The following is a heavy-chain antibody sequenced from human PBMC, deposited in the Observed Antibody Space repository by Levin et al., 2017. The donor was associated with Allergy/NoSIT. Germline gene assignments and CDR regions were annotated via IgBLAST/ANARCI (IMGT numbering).Heavy chain of an antibody. Sequence: PSETLSLTCAVYGGSFSGYYWSWIRQPPGKGLEWIGEINHSGSTNYNPSLKSRVTISVDTSKNQFSLKLSSVTAADTAVYYCARESGRYCTGGVSLGCYYYYYMDVWGKGTTVTVSS. CDR1: GGSFSGYY. J-gene: IGHJ6*03. CDR3: ARESGRYCTGGVSLGCYYYYYMDV. CDR2: INHSGST. D-gene: IGHD2-8*02. V-gene: IGHV4-34*01.